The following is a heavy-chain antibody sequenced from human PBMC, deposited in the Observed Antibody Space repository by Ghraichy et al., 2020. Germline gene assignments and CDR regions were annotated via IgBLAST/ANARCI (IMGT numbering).Heavy chain of an antibody. Sequence: GGSLRLSCAASGFTFINYWMHWVRQVPGKGLVWVSRINSDGTSTTYADSVKGRFTISRDNAKNSLYLQMNSLRGEDTAVYYCARASGNCTGGHCYDLGYFQDWGQGTPVTVSS. J-gene: IGHJ1*01. CDR3: ARASGNCTGGHCYDLGYFQD. CDR2: INSDGTST. V-gene: IGHV3-74*01. D-gene: IGHD2-8*02. CDR1: GFTFINYW.